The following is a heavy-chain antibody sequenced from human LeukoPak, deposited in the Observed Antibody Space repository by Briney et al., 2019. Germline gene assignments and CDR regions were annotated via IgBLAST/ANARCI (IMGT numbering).Heavy chain of an antibody. J-gene: IGHJ5*02. CDR1: GGSFSGYY. Sequence: PSETLSLTCAVYGGSFSGYYWSWIRQPPGKGLEWIGEINHSGSTNYNPSLKSRVTLSVDTSKNQSSLKLSSVTAADTAVYYCARGSKRFDPWGQGTLVTVSS. CDR3: ARGSKRFDP. V-gene: IGHV4-34*01. CDR2: INHSGST. D-gene: IGHD4-11*01.